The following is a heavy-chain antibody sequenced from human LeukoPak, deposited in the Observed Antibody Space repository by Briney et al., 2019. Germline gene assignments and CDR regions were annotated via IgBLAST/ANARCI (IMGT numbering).Heavy chain of an antibody. V-gene: IGHV1-18*01. CDR3: SSRPEEAAPDY. D-gene: IGHD1-14*01. CDR2: ISAYNGNT. Sequence: ASVKVSCKASGYTFTSYGISWVRQAPGQGLEWMGWISAYNGNTNYAQKLQGRVTMTTDTSTTTAFMELNTLTSEDTAVYYCSSRPEEAAPDYWGQGTLVTVSA. J-gene: IGHJ4*02. CDR1: GYTFTSYG.